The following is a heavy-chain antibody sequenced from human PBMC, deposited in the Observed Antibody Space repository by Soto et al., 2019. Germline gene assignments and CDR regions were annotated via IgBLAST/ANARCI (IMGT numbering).Heavy chain of an antibody. J-gene: IGHJ4*02. CDR1: GFTVNTYH. CDR2: LFSGGDT. D-gene: IGHD6-13*01. Sequence: GSLRLSCAASGFTVNTYHVSWVRQAPGKGLEWVAVLFSGGDTKYGDSMKGRVTLSRDNSKNTLYLQMNNLRAEDTAVYYCARAYGATWYFFGYWGQGSMVPVSS. CDR3: ARAYGATWYFFGY. V-gene: IGHV3-66*01.